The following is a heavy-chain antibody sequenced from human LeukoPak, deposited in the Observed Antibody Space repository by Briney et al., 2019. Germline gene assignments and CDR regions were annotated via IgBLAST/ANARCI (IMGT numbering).Heavy chain of an antibody. D-gene: IGHD5-18*01. CDR2: ISSSSTYI. CDR3: AKDGWGYSYGYPPYFDH. V-gene: IGHV3-21*04. Sequence: GGSLRLSCTTSGFTFSNYYMNWVRQAPGKGLEFVSSISSSSTYIYYADSVKGRFTISRDNSKNTLYLQMNSLRAEDTAEYYCAKDGWGYSYGYPPYFDHWGQGTLVTVSS. CDR1: GFTFSNYY. J-gene: IGHJ4*02.